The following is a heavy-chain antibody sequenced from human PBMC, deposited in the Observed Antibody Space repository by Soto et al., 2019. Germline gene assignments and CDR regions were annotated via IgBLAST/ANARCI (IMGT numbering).Heavy chain of an antibody. CDR3: SADLPYWGAYAFDY. V-gene: IGHV3-15*07. Sequence: GGSLRLSCAASGFNFNAAWMNWVRQSPGKGLEWVGRIKSKVNGGTIDYAAPVKGRFTISRNDSKNTLYLEMNSLKTEDTALYYCSADLPYWGAYAFDYWGQGTLVTVSS. J-gene: IGHJ4*02. D-gene: IGHD3-16*01. CDR2: IKSKVNGGTI. CDR1: GFNFNAAW.